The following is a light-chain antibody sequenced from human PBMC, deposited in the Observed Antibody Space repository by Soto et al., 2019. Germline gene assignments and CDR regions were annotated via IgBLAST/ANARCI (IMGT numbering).Light chain of an antibody. Sequence: QSALTQPASVCGSPGQSITISCTGTSSDVGGYNYVSWYQQHPGKAPKLMIYAVTDRPSGVSSRFPGSKSGNTASLTISGLQAEDEADYYCSSYTSSSTLFGTGTKVTVL. CDR1: SSDVGGYNY. J-gene: IGLJ1*01. CDR3: SSYTSSSTL. V-gene: IGLV2-14*01. CDR2: AVT.